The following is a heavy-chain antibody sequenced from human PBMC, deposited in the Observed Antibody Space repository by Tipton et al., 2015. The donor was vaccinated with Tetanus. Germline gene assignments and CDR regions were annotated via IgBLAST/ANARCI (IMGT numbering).Heavy chain of an antibody. CDR2: LHSRGDT. Sequence: LRLSCTVSGGSIRGHFWSWIRQPAGKGLEWIGRLHSRGDTTYNPSLKSRVTMSVDTSKNHFSLRLSSVTAADTALYFCARWGPGATTWGFDFWGQGTLVTVSS. CDR3: ARWGPGATTWGFDF. V-gene: IGHV4-4*07. J-gene: IGHJ4*02. CDR1: GGSIRGHF. D-gene: IGHD3-16*01.